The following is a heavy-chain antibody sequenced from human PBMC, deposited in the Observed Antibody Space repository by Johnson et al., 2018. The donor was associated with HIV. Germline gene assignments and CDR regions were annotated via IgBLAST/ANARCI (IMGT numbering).Heavy chain of an antibody. J-gene: IGHJ3*02. CDR2: INWNGGST. V-gene: IGHV3-20*04. D-gene: IGHD2-21*01. Sequence: VQLVESGGSMVRPGGSLRLSCVASGFTFGDYGMSWVRQAPGTGLEWVSGINWNGGSTDYADSVKGRFTISRDNANNSLYLQMNSLSAEDTAVYYCAKGEGYCGGDCLDTFDIWGQGTMVTVSS. CDR1: GFTFGDYG. CDR3: AKGEGYCGGDCLDTFDI.